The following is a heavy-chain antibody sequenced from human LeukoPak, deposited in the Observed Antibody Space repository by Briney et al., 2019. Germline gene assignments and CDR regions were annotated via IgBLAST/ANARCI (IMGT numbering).Heavy chain of an antibody. CDR1: GYTFTNYG. V-gene: IGHV1-18*01. CDR2: ISAYNGNT. CDR3: ARAPKLEPLGDI. D-gene: IGHD1-1*01. J-gene: IGHJ3*02. Sequence: ASVKVSCKASGYTFTNYGINWVRQAPGQGLEWMGRISAYNGNTNYAQKLQGRVTMTTDTSTSTAYMELRSLRSDDTAVYYCARAPKLEPLGDIWGQGTMVTVSS.